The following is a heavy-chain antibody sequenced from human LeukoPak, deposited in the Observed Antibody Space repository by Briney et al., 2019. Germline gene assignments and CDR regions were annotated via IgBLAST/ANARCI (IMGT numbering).Heavy chain of an antibody. D-gene: IGHD3-10*01. CDR2: IYYSGST. CDR1: GGSMSSYY. V-gene: IGHV4-59*01. J-gene: IGHJ4*02. CDR3: ARAVLLWSPGIYY. Sequence: SETLSLTCTISGGSMSSYYWSWIRQPPGKGLEWIGYIYYSGSTNYNPSLKSRVTISVDTSKNQFSLKLSSVTAADTAVYYCARAVLLWSPGIYYWGQGTLVTVSP.